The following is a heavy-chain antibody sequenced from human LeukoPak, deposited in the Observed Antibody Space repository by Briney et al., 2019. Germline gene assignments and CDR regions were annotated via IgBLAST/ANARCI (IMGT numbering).Heavy chain of an antibody. CDR3: ARGPPITGTNPLYYYYGMDV. D-gene: IGHD1-20*01. CDR2: IIPIFGTA. J-gene: IGHJ6*02. V-gene: IGHV1-69*13. CDR1: GGTFSIYA. Sequence: SVKVSCKASGGTFSIYAISWVRQVPGQGLEWMGGIIPIFGTANYAQKFQGRVTITADESTSTAYMELSSLRSEDTAVYYCARGPPITGTNPLYYYYGMDVWGQGTTVTVSS.